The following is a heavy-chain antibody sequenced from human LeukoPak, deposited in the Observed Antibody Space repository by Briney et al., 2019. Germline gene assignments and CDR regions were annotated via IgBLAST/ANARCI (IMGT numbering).Heavy chain of an antibody. V-gene: IGHV4-39*01. CDR1: GGSISSSSYY. CDR3: ARHERDGYNHGGADY. CDR2: IYYSGST. D-gene: IGHD5-24*01. J-gene: IGHJ4*02. Sequence: SETLSLTCTVSGGSISSSSYYWGWIRQPRGKGLEWIGSIYYSGSTYYNPSLKSRVTISVDTSKNQFSLKLSSVTAADTAVYYCARHERDGYNHGGADYWGQGTLVTVSS.